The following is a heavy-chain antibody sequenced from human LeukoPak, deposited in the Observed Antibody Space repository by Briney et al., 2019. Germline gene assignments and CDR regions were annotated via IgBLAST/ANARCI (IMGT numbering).Heavy chain of an antibody. CDR1: GGSFSGYY. CDR2: INHSGST. CDR3: ARGRYCSSTSCYDDY. D-gene: IGHD2-2*01. J-gene: IGHJ4*02. V-gene: IGHV4-34*01. Sequence: SETLSLTCAVYGGSFSGYYWSWIRQPPGKGLEWIGEINHSGSTNYNPSLKSRVTISVDTSKNQFSLKLSSVTAADTAVYYCARGRYCSSTSCYDDYWGQGTLVTVSS.